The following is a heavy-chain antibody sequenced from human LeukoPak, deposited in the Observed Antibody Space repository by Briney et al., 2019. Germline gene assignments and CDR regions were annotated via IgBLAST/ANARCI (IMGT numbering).Heavy chain of an antibody. D-gene: IGHD2-15*01. V-gene: IGHV3-23*01. CDR2: ISGGGDIT. Sequence: PGGSLRLSCAASGFNFANHAMSWVRQTPGKGLEWVSAISGGGDITYYADSVTGRFTISRDNSKNTLYLQMNSLRAEDTAVYYCAKDPLGYCSGGSCYSNWFDPWGQGTPVTVSS. CDR3: AKDPLGYCSGGSCYSNWFDP. J-gene: IGHJ5*02. CDR1: GFNFANHA.